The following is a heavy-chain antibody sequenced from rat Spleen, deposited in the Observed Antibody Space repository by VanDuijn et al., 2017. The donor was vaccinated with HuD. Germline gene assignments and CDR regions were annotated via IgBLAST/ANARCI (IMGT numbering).Heavy chain of an antibody. Sequence: QVQLKESGPGLVQPSQTLSLTCTVSGFSLTSYTVSWVRQPPGKGLEWIAAISSGGSTYYNSALKSRLSISRDTSKNQVFLKMNSLQTDDTGTYYCTRENVYYGFPDYWGQGVMVTVSS. D-gene: IGHD1-6*01. CDR2: ISSGGST. CDR3: TRENVYYGFPDY. V-gene: IGHV2-6*01. J-gene: IGHJ2*01. CDR1: GFSLTSYT.